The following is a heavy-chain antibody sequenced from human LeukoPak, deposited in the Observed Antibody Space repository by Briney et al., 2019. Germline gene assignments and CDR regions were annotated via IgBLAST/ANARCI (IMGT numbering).Heavy chain of an antibody. CDR2: TSSDGSDQ. J-gene: IGHJ4*02. CDR1: RFTFSSHW. Sequence: GGSLRLSCVDSRFTFSSHWMSWVRQAPGKGLEWVALTSSDGSDQYYADFVKGRFTISKDKSKNTLYLQMNSLKIEDTAVYYCARGSVGTPPPFDFWGQGTLVTVSS. V-gene: IGHV3-30-3*01. CDR3: ARGSVGTPPPFDF. D-gene: IGHD2-15*01.